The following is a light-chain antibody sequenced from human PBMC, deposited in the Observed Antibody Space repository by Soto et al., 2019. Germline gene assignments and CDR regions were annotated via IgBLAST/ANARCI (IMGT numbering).Light chain of an antibody. CDR3: QQRSSAIT. Sequence: EIVLTQSPATLSLSPGERATLSCRASQSVSSYLAWYQQKPGQAPRLLIYDASNRAAGIPARFSGSGSGTDFTLTINSLEPEDFAVYYCQQRSSAITFGQGTRLEIK. CDR2: DAS. CDR1: QSVSSY. J-gene: IGKJ5*01. V-gene: IGKV3-11*01.